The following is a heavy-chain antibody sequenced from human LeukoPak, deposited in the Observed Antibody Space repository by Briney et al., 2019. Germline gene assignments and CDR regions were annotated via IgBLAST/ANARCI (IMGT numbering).Heavy chain of an antibody. CDR1: GFILSTYV. CDR2: ISSSGGYT. D-gene: IGHD3-10*01. CDR3: AKFGLRGSGSYSQSYFDY. J-gene: IGHJ4*02. V-gene: IGHV3-23*01. Sequence: GGSLRLSCAASGFILSTYVMSWVRQAPGKGLEWVSTISSSGGYTYFADSVKGRFTISRDNSKNTLYLQMNSLRAEDTAVYYCAKFGLRGSGSYSQSYFDYWGQGTLVTVSS.